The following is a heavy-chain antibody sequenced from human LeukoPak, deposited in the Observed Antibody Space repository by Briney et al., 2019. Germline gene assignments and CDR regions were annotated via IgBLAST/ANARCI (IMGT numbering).Heavy chain of an antibody. CDR1: GFTFGSYA. Sequence: PGGSLRLSCAASGFTFGSYAMHWVRQAPGKGLEWVAVISYDGSNKYYADSVKGRFTISRDNSKNTLYLQMNSLRAEDTAVYYCARDTYSSSWYRYYYYYYGMDVWGQGTTVTVSS. J-gene: IGHJ6*02. V-gene: IGHV3-30-3*01. CDR3: ARDTYSSSWYRYYYYYYGMDV. D-gene: IGHD6-13*01. CDR2: ISYDGSNK.